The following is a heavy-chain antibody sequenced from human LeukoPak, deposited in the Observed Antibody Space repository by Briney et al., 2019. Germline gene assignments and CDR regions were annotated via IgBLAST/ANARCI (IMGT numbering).Heavy chain of an antibody. CDR1: GGSVSSGGYY. J-gene: IGHJ4*02. CDR2: IYYSGST. D-gene: IGHD6-19*01. CDR3: ATVGGSGWFDY. Sequence: SGTLSLTCTVSGGSVSSGGYYWSWIRQSPGKGLEWVGRIYYSGSTNYNPSLQSRVTISVDTSKNQFSLKLSSVTAADTAVYFCATVGGSGWFDYWGQGTLVTVSS. V-gene: IGHV4-61*08.